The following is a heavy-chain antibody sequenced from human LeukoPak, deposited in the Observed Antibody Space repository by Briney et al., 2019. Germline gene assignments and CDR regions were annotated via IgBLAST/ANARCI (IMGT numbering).Heavy chain of an antibody. CDR3: ARDLVAAADNWFDP. J-gene: IGHJ5*02. D-gene: IGHD2-15*01. CDR1: GFTFSSYG. V-gene: IGHV3-21*01. Sequence: GGSLRLSCAASGFTFSSYGMNWVRQAPGKGLEWVSSITSSSSYIYYADSVKGRFTISRDNAKNSLYLQMNSLRAEDTALYYCARDLVAAADNWFDPWGQGTLVTVSS. CDR2: ITSSSSYI.